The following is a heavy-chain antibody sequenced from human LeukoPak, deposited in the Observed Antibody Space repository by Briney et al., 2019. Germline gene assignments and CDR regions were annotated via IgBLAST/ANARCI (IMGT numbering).Heavy chain of an antibody. CDR1: GYTFANQW. D-gene: IGHD4/OR15-4a*01. J-gene: IGHJ4*02. CDR2: IYPGDSDT. V-gene: IGHV5-51*01. CDR3: ARLLWCTGDGDCLDY. Sequence: GESLKISCKASGYTFANQWIGWVRLVPGKGLEWMGIIYPGDSDTRYSPSFQGQVTISADKSISTTYLQWSSLKASDTATYYCARLLWCTGDGDCLDYWGQGTLVTVSS.